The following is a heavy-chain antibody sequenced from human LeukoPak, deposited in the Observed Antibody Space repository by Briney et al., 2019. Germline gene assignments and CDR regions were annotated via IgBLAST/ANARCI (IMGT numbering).Heavy chain of an antibody. CDR3: ARDRVVRGAKGFDY. Sequence: ASVKVSCKASGYTFTGYYMHWVRQAPGQGLEWMGWINPNSGGTNYAQKFQGRVTMTRDTSISTAYMELSRLRSDDTAVYYCARDRVVRGAKGFDYWGQGTLVTVSS. CDR1: GYTFTGYY. CDR2: INPNSGGT. D-gene: IGHD3-10*01. J-gene: IGHJ4*02. V-gene: IGHV1-2*02.